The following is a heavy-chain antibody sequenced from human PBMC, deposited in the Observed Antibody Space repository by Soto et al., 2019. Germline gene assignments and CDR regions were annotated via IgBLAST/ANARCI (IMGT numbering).Heavy chain of an antibody. V-gene: IGHV6-1*01. D-gene: IGHD1-26*01. J-gene: IGHJ4*01. Sequence: PSQTLSLTCAITGDSVSSNSAGWSWVRQSPSRGLEWLGRTYYRSKWYYEYAVSVRGRITTNPDTSKNQYSLQLNSVTPEDTAVYFCARGEKYTGRILDYWGQGSLVTVSS. CDR3: ARGEKYTGRILDY. CDR1: GDSVSSNSAG. CDR2: TYYRSKWYY.